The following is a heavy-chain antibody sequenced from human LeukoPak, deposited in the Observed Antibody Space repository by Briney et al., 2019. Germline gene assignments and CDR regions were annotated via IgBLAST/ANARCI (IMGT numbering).Heavy chain of an antibody. CDR1: SGSFSGYY. D-gene: IGHD2-21*01. CDR3: AREGGPIFGWFDP. J-gene: IGHJ5*01. V-gene: IGHV4-34*01. CDR2: INHSGST. Sequence: SETLSLTCAVYSGSFSGYYWSWIRQPPGKGLEWIGEINHSGSTNYNPSLKSRVTISVDTSKNQFSLKLSSVTAADTAVYYCAREGGPIFGWFDPWGQGTTVTVSS.